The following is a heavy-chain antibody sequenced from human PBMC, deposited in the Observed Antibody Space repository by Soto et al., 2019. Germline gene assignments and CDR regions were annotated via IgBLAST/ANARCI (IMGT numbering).Heavy chain of an antibody. J-gene: IGHJ4*02. V-gene: IGHV3-23*01. D-gene: IGHD4-17*01. CDR2: IHFSGRET. CDR3: VMTDGHGEFDY. CDR1: GFIFSRHG. Sequence: GGSLRLSCAASGFIFSRHGLSWVRQAPGKGLEWLSTIHFSGRETYYADSVEGRFIISRDNSRSTLYLQMNALNAVDTAVYYCVMTDGHGEFDYWGQGTLVTVSS.